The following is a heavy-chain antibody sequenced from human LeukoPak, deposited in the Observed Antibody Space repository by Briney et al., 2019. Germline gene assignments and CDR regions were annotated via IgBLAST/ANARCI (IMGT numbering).Heavy chain of an antibody. CDR3: ARCDIEYYDVWSGYQAHDGMDV. D-gene: IGHD3-3*01. J-gene: IGHJ6*02. V-gene: IGHV3-21*01. CDR1: GFTFSSDS. CDR2: ISSSSRYI. Sequence: GGSLRLSCAASGFTFSSDSTKWVRQAPGKGLEWVSSISSSSRYIYYTDSVKGRFTIYRNNAKTSLYLQMNRLRAETPALYSVARCDIEYYDVWSGYQAHDGMDVWGQGPTVTVSS.